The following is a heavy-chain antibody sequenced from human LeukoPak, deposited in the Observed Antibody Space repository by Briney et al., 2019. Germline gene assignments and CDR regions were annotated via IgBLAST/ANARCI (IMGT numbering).Heavy chain of an antibody. CDR2: INPNNGYT. CDR3: ATGSAYHHDY. J-gene: IGHJ4*02. D-gene: IGHD2-15*01. Sequence: ASVNVSCKASGYTFTTYGISWGRHPPGQGLKYMGWINPNNGYTNYAQNFQGLFTMTTDTPTSTAYMELRSLRSDDTAMYYCATGSAYHHDYWGQGTLGIVSS. V-gene: IGHV1-18*01. CDR1: GYTFTTYG.